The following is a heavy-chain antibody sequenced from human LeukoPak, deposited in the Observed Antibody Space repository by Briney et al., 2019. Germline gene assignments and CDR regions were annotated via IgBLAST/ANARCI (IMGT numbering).Heavy chain of an antibody. V-gene: IGHV1-24*01. Sequence: ASVKVSCKVSGHTVTELSMHWVRQAPGKGLEWMGGFDPEDGETIYAQKFQGRVTMTEGTSTDTTYLELSSLRSEDTAVYYCATNSWLLLRSPYAFDIWGQGTMVTVSS. CDR3: ATNSWLLLRSPYAFDI. CDR1: GHTVTELS. D-gene: IGHD3-22*01. CDR2: FDPEDGET. J-gene: IGHJ3*02.